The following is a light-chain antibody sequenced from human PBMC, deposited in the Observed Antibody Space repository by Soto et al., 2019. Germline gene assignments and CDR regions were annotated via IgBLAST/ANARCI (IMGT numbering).Light chain of an antibody. CDR2: DAS. Sequence: EIVLPPSPGTLSFSPGARATLPGRARQSVSSYLAWYQQKPGQAPRLLIYDASNRATGIPARFSGSGSGTDFTLTISSLEPEDFAVYYCQQRSNWPPALTFGGGTKVDIK. V-gene: IGKV3-11*01. CDR3: QQRSNWPPALT. J-gene: IGKJ4*01. CDR1: QSVSSY.